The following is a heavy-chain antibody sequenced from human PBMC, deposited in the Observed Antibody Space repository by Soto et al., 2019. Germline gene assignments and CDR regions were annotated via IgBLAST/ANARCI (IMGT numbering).Heavy chain of an antibody. D-gene: IGHD3-22*01. CDR1: DTFTGYY. V-gene: IGHV1-2*02. J-gene: IGHJ4*02. Sequence: EASVRSPARLLDTFTGYYMHWVRQAPGQGLEWMGWINPNSGGTNYAQKFQGRVTITRDTSASTAYMELSSLRSEDTAVYYCAKDYYDSSGYYPPALLFDYWGQGTLVTVSS. CDR3: AKDYYDSSGYYPPALLFDY. CDR2: INPNSGGT.